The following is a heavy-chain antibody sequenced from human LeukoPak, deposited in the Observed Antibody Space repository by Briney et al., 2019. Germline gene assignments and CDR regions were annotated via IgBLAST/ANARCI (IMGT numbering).Heavy chain of an antibody. CDR1: GGSFSGYY. V-gene: IGHV4-34*01. J-gene: IGHJ4*02. CDR3: AREDRWLQSRIDY. Sequence: SETLSLTCAVYGGSFSGYYWSWIRQPPGKGLEWIGEINHSGSTNYNPSLKSQVTISVDTSKNQFSLKLSSVTAADTAVRYCAREDRWLQSRIDYWGQGTLVTVSS. D-gene: IGHD5-24*01. CDR2: INHSGST.